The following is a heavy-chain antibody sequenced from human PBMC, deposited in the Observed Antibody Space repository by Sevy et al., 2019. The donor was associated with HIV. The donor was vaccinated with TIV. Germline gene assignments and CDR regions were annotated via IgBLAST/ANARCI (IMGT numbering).Heavy chain of an antibody. V-gene: IGHV1-2*02. CDR2: INPNSGGT. CDR1: GYTFTGYY. Sequence: ASVKVSCKASGYTFTGYYMHWVRQAPGQGLEWMGWINPNSGGTNYAQKFQGRVTMTRDTSISTAYMELSRLRSDDTAVYYCALVVVAAVLFDPWGQGTLVTVPS. J-gene: IGHJ5*02. D-gene: IGHD2-15*01. CDR3: ALVVVAAVLFDP.